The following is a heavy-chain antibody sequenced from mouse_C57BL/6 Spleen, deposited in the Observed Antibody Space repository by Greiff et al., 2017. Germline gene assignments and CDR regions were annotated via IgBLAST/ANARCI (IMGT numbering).Heavy chain of an antibody. J-gene: IGHJ4*01. CDR1: GYTFTSYW. V-gene: IGHV1-64*01. D-gene: IGHD1-1*01. CDR3: ARRRHYYGSSEAMDY. CDR2: IHPNSGST. Sequence: VQLQQSGAELVKPGASVKLSCKASGYTFTSYWMHWVKQRPGQGLEWIGMIHPNSGSTNYNEKFKSKATLTVDKSSSTAYMQLSSLTSEDSAVYYCARRRHYYGSSEAMDYWGQGTSVTVSS.